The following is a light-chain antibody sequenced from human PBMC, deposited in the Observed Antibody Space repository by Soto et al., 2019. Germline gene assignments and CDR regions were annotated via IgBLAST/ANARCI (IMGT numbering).Light chain of an antibody. V-gene: IGLV1-40*01. CDR1: SSNIGAGYD. CDR3: QFYDSSLSGVV. J-gene: IGLJ2*01. Sequence: QSVMTQPPSVSGAPGQRVTISCTGDSSNIGAGYDVHWYQQLPGTAPKLLIYGNSNRPSGVPDRFSGSKSGPSASLAITGLQAEDEAHYYCQFYDSSLSGVVFGGGTKLTVL. CDR2: GNS.